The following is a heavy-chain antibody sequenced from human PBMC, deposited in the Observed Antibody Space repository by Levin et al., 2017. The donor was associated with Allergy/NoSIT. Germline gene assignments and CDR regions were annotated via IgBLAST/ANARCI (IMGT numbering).Heavy chain of an antibody. CDR3: AKGFRFGSYGMDV. CDR1: GFTFSNYA. J-gene: IGHJ6*02. V-gene: IGHV3-23*01. Sequence: GESLKISCAASGFTFSNYAMSWVRQAPGKGLELVSSISDSGGTTFYADAVKGRFTISRDNSKNTLYLQMNSLRAEDTAKYYCAKGFRFGSYGMDVWGQGTTVIVSS. D-gene: IGHD3-16*01. CDR2: ISDSGGTT.